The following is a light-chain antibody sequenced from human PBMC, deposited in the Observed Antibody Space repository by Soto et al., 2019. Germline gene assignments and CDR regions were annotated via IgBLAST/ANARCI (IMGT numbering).Light chain of an antibody. V-gene: IGKV3-20*01. J-gene: IGKJ1*01. CDR1: QSVSRSY. CDR2: VAS. Sequence: EIVLTQSPGTLSLSPGERATLSCRASQSVSRSYLAWYQQKPGQAPRLLIYVASSRATGIPDRFSGSGSGTDFTLTISRLEPEDFAVYYCQQYGNSPQTFGQGTKVDIK. CDR3: QQYGNSPQT.